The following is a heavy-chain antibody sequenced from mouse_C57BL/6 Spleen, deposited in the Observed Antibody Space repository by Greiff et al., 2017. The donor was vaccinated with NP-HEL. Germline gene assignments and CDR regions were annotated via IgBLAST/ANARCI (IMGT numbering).Heavy chain of an antibody. Sequence: VQLQQSGPELVKPGASVKISCKASGYAFSSSWMNWVKQRPGKGLEWIGRIYPGDGDTNYNGKFKGKATLTADKSSSTAYMQLSSLTSEDSAVYFCARRGNLNWYFDVWGTGTTVTVSS. D-gene: IGHD2-1*01. V-gene: IGHV1-82*01. J-gene: IGHJ1*03. CDR2: IYPGDGDT. CDR3: ARRGNLNWYFDV. CDR1: GYAFSSSW.